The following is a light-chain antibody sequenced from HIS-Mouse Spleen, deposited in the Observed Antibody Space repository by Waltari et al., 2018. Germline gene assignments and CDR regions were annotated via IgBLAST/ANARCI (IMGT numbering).Light chain of an antibody. CDR2: EDS. CDR1: DLPKKY. Sequence: SYELTQTPSVYVSPGQTARITCSGDDLPKKYAYWYQQKSGQAPVLVIYEDSKRPSGIPERVSGCISGVMATLTIRFVQVGYEAEYYCYATDSRLNHRVFFGGTKLTV. CDR3: YATDSRLNHRV. J-gene: IGLJ2*01. V-gene: IGLV3-10*01.